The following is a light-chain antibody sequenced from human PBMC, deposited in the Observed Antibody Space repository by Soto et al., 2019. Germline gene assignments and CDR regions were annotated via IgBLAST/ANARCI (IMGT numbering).Light chain of an antibody. CDR1: QSISSY. V-gene: IGKV1-39*01. CDR2: AAS. Sequence: DIQMTQSPSSLSASVGDRVTITCRASQSISSYLNWYQQKPGKAPKVLIYAASSLQSGVPSRFSGSGSGTEFTLTISSLQPEDFATYYCQQANSFPRTFGPGTKVDIK. CDR3: QQANSFPRT. J-gene: IGKJ3*01.